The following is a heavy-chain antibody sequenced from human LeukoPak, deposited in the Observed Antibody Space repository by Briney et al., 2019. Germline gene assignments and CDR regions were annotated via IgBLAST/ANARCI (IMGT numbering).Heavy chain of an antibody. J-gene: IGHJ4*02. Sequence: SSETLSLTCAVYGGSFSGYYWSWIRQPPGKGLEWIGEINHSGSTNYNPSLKSRVTISVDTSKSQFSLKLNSMTAADTAVYYCARGAQTYYDKAPVDYWGQGTLVSVSS. CDR3: ARGAQTYYDKAPVDY. V-gene: IGHV4-34*01. CDR1: GGSFSGYY. CDR2: INHSGST. D-gene: IGHD3-22*01.